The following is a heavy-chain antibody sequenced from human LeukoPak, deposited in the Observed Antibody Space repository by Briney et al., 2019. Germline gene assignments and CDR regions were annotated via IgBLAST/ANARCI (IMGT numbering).Heavy chain of an antibody. J-gene: IGHJ6*03. D-gene: IGHD3-3*01. CDR2: IIPIFGTA. Sequence: SLKVSCKPSGGTSSIYAISCVRQAPGQGLEWMGGIIPIFGTANYAQKFQGRVTITADESTSTAYMELSSLRSEDTAVYYCARAMNVFGVVMDVWGKGTKVTVSS. V-gene: IGHV1-69*01. CDR1: GGTSSIYA. CDR3: ARAMNVFGVVMDV.